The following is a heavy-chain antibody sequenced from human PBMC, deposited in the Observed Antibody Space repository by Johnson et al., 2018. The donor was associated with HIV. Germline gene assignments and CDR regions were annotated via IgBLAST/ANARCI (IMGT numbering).Heavy chain of an antibody. CDR1: GFTFSDYY. CDR2: ICSSGSTF. J-gene: IGHJ3*02. V-gene: IGHV3-11*04. Sequence: QVQLVESGGGLVKPGGSLRLSCAASGFTFSDYYMSWIRPAPGKGLESASSICSSGSTFFYADSVRGRFTISRDNAKNSLYLQMNSLRDEDTAVYYCARDYRYGGNSAFDIWGQGTMVTVSS. CDR3: ARDYRYGGNSAFDI. D-gene: IGHD4-23*01.